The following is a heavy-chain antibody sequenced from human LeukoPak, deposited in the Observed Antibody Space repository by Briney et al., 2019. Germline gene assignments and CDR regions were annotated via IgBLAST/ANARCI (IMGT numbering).Heavy chain of an antibody. CDR1: GGTFITYA. D-gene: IGHD5-18*01. J-gene: IGHJ6*03. CDR3: ARTPQHSYYYYNMDV. CDR2: IIPIFGTA. Sequence: SVKVSCKASGGTFITYAITWVRQAPGQGLEWMGGIIPIFGTANYAQKFQDRVTITTDASTSTVYMELTSLRSEDTAVYYCARTPQHSYYYYNMDVWGKGTTVTVAS. V-gene: IGHV1-69*05.